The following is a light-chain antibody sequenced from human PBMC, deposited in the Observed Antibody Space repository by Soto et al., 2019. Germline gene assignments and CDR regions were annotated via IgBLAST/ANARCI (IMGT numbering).Light chain of an antibody. CDR3: QQYGSSPPAT. Sequence: EIVLTQSPGTLSLSPGERATPSCRASQSVSSSYLAWYQQKPGQAPRLLIYGASSRATGIPDRFSGSGSGTDFTLTISRLEPEDFAVYYCQQYGSSPPATFGQGTRRRL. CDR2: GAS. V-gene: IGKV3-20*01. J-gene: IGKJ5*01. CDR1: QSVSSSY.